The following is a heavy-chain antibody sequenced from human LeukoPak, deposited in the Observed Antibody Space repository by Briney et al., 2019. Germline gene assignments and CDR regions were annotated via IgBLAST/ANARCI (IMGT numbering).Heavy chain of an antibody. CDR2: INDNGSTR. D-gene: IGHD5-18*01. Sequence: GGSLRLSCGASGFTFSNYAMSWVRQAPGKGLEWVSGINDNGSTRFYAASVKGRFTSSRDNPKNTLYLQMNGLRVEDTAVYYCAKRGYSYGPFDYWGQGTLVTVSS. V-gene: IGHV3-23*01. CDR1: GFTFSNYA. J-gene: IGHJ4*02. CDR3: AKRGYSYGPFDY.